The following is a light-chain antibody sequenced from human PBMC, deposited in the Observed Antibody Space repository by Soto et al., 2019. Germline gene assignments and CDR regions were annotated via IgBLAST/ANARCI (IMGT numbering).Light chain of an antibody. CDR3: QSYDSSLRGHYV. Sequence: QSVLTQPPSVSGAPGQRVTISCTGSSSNIGAGYDVHWYQQLPGTAPKLLIYGNSNRPSGVPDRFSGSKSGTSASLAITGLQAEDEADYYCQSYDSSLRGHYVFGTGTKVPVL. J-gene: IGLJ1*01. CDR2: GNS. CDR1: SSNIGAGYD. V-gene: IGLV1-40*01.